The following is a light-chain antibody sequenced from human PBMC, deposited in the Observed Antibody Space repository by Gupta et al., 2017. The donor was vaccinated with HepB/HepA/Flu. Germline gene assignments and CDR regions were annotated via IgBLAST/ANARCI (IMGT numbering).Light chain of an antibody. CDR1: QNINSS. Sequence: ITPSPSSLSASVGDRVTFTCRASQNINSSLTGYQQKPGEVPKLLIYAASSLQSGVPSRFSGSRSVTDFILTISSLQPEDFAYYYCQQNYSSTCTFGRGTKMEIK. CDR2: AAS. CDR3: QQNYSSTCT. J-gene: IGKJ4*01. V-gene: IGKV1-39*01.